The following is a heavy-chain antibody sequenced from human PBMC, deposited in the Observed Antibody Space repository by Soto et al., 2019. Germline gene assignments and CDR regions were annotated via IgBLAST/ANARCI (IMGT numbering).Heavy chain of an antibody. Sequence: QEQLVESGGGVVQPGRSLRLSCSAAGFTFSSYGMHWVRQGPGKGLEWVAVIWDDGSRKYYGDSFQGRFTISRDNSGNTLYLQMNSLRAEDTALYYCARSVPMGSSSWDTYYYYGLDVWGQGTTVTVSS. J-gene: IGHJ6*02. D-gene: IGHD6-13*01. V-gene: IGHV3-33*01. CDR1: GFTFSSYG. CDR3: ARSVPMGSSSWDTYYYYGLDV. CDR2: IWDDGSRK.